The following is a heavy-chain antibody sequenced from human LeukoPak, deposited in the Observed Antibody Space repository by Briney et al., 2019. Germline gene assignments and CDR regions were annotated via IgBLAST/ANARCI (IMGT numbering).Heavy chain of an antibody. D-gene: IGHD3-3*01. Sequence: PGGSLRLSCITSGFTFGDYLITWVRQAPGQGLEWVGFIKSKADGGTTEYASSVKGGFSIYSEGSKSNACLQMNNLKNEGTAVHYCSRDSHNDFWRVYYNPLPSFEYWGQGTLVIVSS. CDR1: GFTFGDYL. V-gene: IGHV3-49*04. CDR2: IKSKADGGTT. CDR3: SRDSHNDFWRVYYNPLPSFEY. J-gene: IGHJ4*02.